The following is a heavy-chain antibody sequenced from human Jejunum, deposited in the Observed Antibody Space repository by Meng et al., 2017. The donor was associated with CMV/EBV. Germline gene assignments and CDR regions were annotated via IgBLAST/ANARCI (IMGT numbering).Heavy chain of an antibody. CDR2: IYYSGSA. D-gene: IGHD4-11*01. CDR3: ARGLTGPEYYYNAMDV. CDR1: TSSGSSY. V-gene: IGHV4-39*07. Sequence: TSSGSSYCGCILPPPGKALEWSGSIYYSGSAYYDPSLKSRVTISVDTSKNQFSLKVNSVTAADTAVYYCARGLTGPEYYYNAMDVWGQGTTVTVSS. J-gene: IGHJ6*02.